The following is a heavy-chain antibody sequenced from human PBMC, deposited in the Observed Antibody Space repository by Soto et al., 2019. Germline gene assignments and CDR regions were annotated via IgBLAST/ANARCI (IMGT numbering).Heavy chain of an antibody. Sequence: GSLRLSCAASGFTFSNAWMSWVRQAPGKGLEWVGRIKSKTDGGTTDYAAPVKGRFTISRGDSKNTLYLQMNSLKTEDTAVYYCTTASIVATIDFDYWGQGTLVTVSS. CDR3: TTASIVATIDFDY. CDR1: GFTFSNAW. V-gene: IGHV3-15*01. J-gene: IGHJ4*02. CDR2: IKSKTDGGTT. D-gene: IGHD5-12*01.